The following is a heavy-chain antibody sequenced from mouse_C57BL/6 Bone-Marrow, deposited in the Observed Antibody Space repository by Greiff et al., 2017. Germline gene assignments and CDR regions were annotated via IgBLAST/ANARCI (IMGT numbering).Heavy chain of an antibody. CDR1: GYTFTSHW. Sequence: QVQLQQPGAELVMPGASVKLSCKASGYTFTSHWMHWVKQRPGQRLEWTGEIDPSDSYTNYNQKFKGKSTLTVDKSSSTASMQLSSLTSEDSAVYYCARDGYYDWVWFANWGQGALVTVSA. CDR3: ARDGYYDWVWFAN. CDR2: IDPSDSYT. J-gene: IGHJ3*01. D-gene: IGHD2-3*01. V-gene: IGHV1-69*01.